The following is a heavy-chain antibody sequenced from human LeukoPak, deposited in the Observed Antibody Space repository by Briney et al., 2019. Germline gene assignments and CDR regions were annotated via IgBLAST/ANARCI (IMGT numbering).Heavy chain of an antibody. CDR3: AKMKGHPLPKYYMDV. CDR1: GFTFSGFA. D-gene: IGHD1-26*01. Sequence: GGSLRLSCAASGFTFSGFARSWVRRTPGKGLEWVSGISGSGDNTLYADSVTGRFTISRDNSKNTLYLEMNSLRAEDTAIYYCAKMKGHPLPKYYMDVWGQGTTVTVSS. J-gene: IGHJ6*01. CDR2: ISGSGDNT. V-gene: IGHV3-23*01.